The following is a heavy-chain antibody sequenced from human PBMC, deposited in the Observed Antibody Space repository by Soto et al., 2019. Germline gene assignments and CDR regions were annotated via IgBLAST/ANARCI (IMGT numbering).Heavy chain of an antibody. CDR1: SGSISSSNW. Sequence: QVQLQESGPGLVKPSGTLSLTCAVSSGSISSSNWWSWVRQPPGKGLEWIGEIYHSGRTNYNPSLKSRVAISVDKSKNQFSLKLSSVTAADTAVYYCARVGYGDYRYFDYWGQGTLVTVSS. CDR3: ARVGYGDYRYFDY. V-gene: IGHV4-4*02. J-gene: IGHJ4*02. D-gene: IGHD4-17*01. CDR2: IYHSGRT.